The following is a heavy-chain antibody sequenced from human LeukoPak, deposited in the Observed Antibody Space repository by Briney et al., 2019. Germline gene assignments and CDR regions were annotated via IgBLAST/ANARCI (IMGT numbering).Heavy chain of an antibody. CDR1: GFTFSTYG. CDR3: AKARVVVAATTYCIDY. J-gene: IGHJ4*02. V-gene: IGHV3-30*02. D-gene: IGHD2-15*01. CDR2: IRYDGSDN. Sequence: PGGSLRLSCAASGFTFSTYGMYWVRQAPGKGLEWVAFIRYDGSDNYYGDSVKGRFTISRDNSKNTLYLQMDSLRAEDTAVYYCAKARVVVAATTYCIDYWGQGTLVTVSS.